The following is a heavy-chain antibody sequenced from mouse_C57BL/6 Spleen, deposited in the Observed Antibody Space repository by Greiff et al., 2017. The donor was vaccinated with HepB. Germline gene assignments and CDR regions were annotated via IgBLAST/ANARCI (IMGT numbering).Heavy chain of an antibody. Sequence: QVQLKQPGAELVKPGASVKLSCKASGYTFTSYWMQWVKQRPGQGLEWIGEIDPSDSYTNYNQKFKGKATLTVDTSSSTAYMQLSSLTSEDSAVYYCARHGYGSPSDYWGQGTTLTVSS. CDR3: ARHGYGSPSDY. CDR2: IDPSDSYT. D-gene: IGHD1-1*01. CDR1: GYTFTSYW. V-gene: IGHV1-50*01. J-gene: IGHJ2*01.